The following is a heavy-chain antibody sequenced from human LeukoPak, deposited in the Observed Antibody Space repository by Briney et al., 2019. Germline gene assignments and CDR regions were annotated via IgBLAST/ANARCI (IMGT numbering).Heavy chain of an antibody. J-gene: IGHJ4*02. D-gene: IGHD3-3*01. CDR3: AKMTIFGVVSTYFDY. Sequence: GGSLRLSCEASGFTFISYSMSWVRHAPWKGLEWVLSISGSGGSTYYADSVKGRFTISRDISKNTLYLQMSSLKAEDTAVYYCAKMTIFGVVSTYFDYWGQGTLVTVSS. V-gene: IGHV3-23*01. CDR1: GFTFISYS. CDR2: ISGSGGST.